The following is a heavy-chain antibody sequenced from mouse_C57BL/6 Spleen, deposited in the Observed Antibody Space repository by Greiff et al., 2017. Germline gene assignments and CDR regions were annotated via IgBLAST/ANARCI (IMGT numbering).Heavy chain of an antibody. J-gene: IGHJ1*03. D-gene: IGHD2-4*01. CDR3: ARWDDYDGNWYFDV. CDR2: IYPGSGST. Sequence: QVQLKQPGAELVKPGASVKMSCKASGYTFTSYWITWVKQRPGQGLEWIGDIYPGSGSTNYNEKFKSKATLTVDTSSSTAYMQLSSLTSEDSAVYYCARWDDYDGNWYFDVWGTGTTVTVSS. CDR1: GYTFTSYW. V-gene: IGHV1-55*01.